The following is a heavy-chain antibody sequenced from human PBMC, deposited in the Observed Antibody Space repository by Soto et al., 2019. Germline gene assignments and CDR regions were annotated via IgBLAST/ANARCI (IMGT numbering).Heavy chain of an antibody. Sequence: QVQLVQSGAEVKKPGSSVKVSCKTSGDIFSGYSISWVRQAPGQGLEWMGGIIPIFGTTNYAQRFHGRVTITADKSTSTVYMELYSLKSEDTAVYYCARDLGSGYDLVDYWGQGTMVTVSS. V-gene: IGHV1-69*14. D-gene: IGHD5-12*01. CDR3: ARDLGSGYDLVDY. CDR2: IIPIFGTT. CDR1: GDIFSGYS. J-gene: IGHJ4*02.